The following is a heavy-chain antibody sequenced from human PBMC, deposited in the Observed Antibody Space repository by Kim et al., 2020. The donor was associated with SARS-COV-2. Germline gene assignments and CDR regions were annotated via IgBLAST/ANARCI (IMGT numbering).Heavy chain of an antibody. V-gene: IGHV3-23*01. CDR1: GFTFSSYA. Sequence: GGSLRLSCAASGFTFSSYAMSWVRQAPGKGLEWVSAISGSGGSTYYADSVKGRFTISRDNSKNTLYLQMNSLRAEDTAVYYCAKDPRGVVVVTLYFQHWGQGTLVTVSS. CDR3: AKDPRGVVVVTLYFQH. D-gene: IGHD2-15*01. J-gene: IGHJ1*01. CDR2: ISGSGGST.